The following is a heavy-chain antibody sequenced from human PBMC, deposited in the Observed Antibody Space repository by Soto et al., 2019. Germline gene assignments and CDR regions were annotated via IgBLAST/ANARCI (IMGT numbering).Heavy chain of an antibody. CDR2: ISAYNGNT. V-gene: IGHV1-18*01. J-gene: IGHJ3*02. D-gene: IGHD3-9*01. Sequence: GASVKVSCKASGSTFTSYGISWVRQAPGQGLEWMGWISAYNGNTNYAQKLQGRVTMTTDTSTSTAYMELRSLRSDDTAVYYCARDLRYFDWSPTSNAFDIWGQGTMVTVSS. CDR3: ARDLRYFDWSPTSNAFDI. CDR1: GSTFTSYG.